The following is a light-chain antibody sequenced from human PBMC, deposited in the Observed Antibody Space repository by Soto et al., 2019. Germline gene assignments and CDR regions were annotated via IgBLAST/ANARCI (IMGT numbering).Light chain of an antibody. V-gene: IGLV2-8*01. CDR3: SSHAGSNNYV. CDR1: SSDVGAYNY. J-gene: IGLJ1*01. CDR2: EVS. Sequence: QSVLTQPPSASGSPGQSVTISCTGTSSDVGAYNYVSWYQQHPGKAPKLMIYEVSKRPSGVHDRFSGSKYGNTASLTVSGLQAEEEANDYCSSHAGSNNYVFGTGTKVTVL.